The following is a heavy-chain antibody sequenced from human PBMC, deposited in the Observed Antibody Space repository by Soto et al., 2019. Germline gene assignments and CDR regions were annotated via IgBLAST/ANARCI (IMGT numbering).Heavy chain of an antibody. CDR3: GRDWLAIDS. CDR2: IWYDGSNK. V-gene: IGHV3-33*01. CDR1: GFSFIVIA. J-gene: IGHJ4*02. Sequence: QVQLVESGGGVVRPGRSLNLSWAASGFSFIVIARTGVRQPPGKGLEWVAVIWYDGSNKYYADSAKGRFTISRDNSKNTLYLQMNTLRAEDTAVYYCGRDWLAIDSWGQGTLVTVSS. D-gene: IGHD6-19*01.